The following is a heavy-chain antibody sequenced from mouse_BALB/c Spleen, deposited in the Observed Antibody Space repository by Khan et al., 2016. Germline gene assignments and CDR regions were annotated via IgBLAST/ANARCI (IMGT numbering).Heavy chain of an antibody. Sequence: QSELVQSGPELKKPGETVKISCKASGYTLKDYSMHWVNQAPGKGLKWMGWINTDTGEPTYADDFKGRFAFSLETSASTAYLQINNLKNEDTATXFCASLDYYWDYWGQGTTLTVSS. J-gene: IGHJ2*01. CDR2: INTDTGEP. CDR3: ASLDYYWDY. D-gene: IGHD1-1*02. V-gene: IGHV9-2-1*01. CDR1: GYTLKDYS.